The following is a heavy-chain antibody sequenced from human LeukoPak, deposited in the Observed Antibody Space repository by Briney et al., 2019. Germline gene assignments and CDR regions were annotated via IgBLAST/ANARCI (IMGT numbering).Heavy chain of an antibody. V-gene: IGHV3-11*01. CDR2: ISSSGSTI. CDR1: GFTSSDYF. D-gene: IGHD6-13*01. CDR3: ARTAAAGTRGLVGYYFDY. Sequence: GGSLRLSCAASGFTSSDYFMSSIRQAPGKGLEWVSYISSSGSTIYYADSVRGRFTISTDNAKTSLYLQMSSLRAEDTAVYYCARTAAAGTRGLVGYYFDYWGQGTLVTVSS. J-gene: IGHJ4*02.